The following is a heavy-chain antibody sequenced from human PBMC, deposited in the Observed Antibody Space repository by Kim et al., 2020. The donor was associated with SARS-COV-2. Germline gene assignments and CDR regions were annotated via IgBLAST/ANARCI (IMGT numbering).Heavy chain of an antibody. J-gene: IGHJ4*02. CDR2: K. Sequence: KYYAISVKGRFTISRDNSKNPLYLQMNSLRAEDTAVYYCARGGTIVAMDYWGQGTLVTVSS. V-gene: IGHV3-33*01. D-gene: IGHD5-12*01. CDR3: ARGGTIVAMDY.